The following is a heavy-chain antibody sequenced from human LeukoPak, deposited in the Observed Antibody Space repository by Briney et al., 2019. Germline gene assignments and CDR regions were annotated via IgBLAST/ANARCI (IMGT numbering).Heavy chain of an antibody. CDR2: MHHSGST. CDR3: ARAAGATKGGGAYYYYYYYMDV. Sequence: PSETLSLTCNVSGYSISNNYYWGWIRQPPGKGLEWIGSMHHSGSTYYNPSLKSRVTISVDTSKNQFSLKLSSVTAADTAVYYCARAAGATKGGGAYYYYYYYMDVWGKGTTVTVSS. CDR1: GYSISNNYY. D-gene: IGHD1-26*01. J-gene: IGHJ6*03. V-gene: IGHV4-38-2*02.